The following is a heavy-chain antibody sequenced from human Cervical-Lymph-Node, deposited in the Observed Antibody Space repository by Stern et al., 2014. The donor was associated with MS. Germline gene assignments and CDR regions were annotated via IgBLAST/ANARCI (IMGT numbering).Heavy chain of an antibody. CDR2: IYWNDDK. CDR1: GFSLSTTGVA. D-gene: IGHD7-27*01. Sequence: QVTLRESGPMLVKPTQTLTLTCTFSGFSLSTTGVAVGWIRPPPGKALEWLALIYWNDDKRYSPSLKTRLTITKETSRNQVILTMTNVDPVDTATYYCAQVRWGFDYWGQGILVTVSS. J-gene: IGHJ4*02. CDR3: AQVRWGFDY. V-gene: IGHV2-5*01.